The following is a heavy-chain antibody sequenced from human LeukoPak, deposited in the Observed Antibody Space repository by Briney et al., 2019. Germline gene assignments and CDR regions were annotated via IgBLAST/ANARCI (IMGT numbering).Heavy chain of an antibody. V-gene: IGHV3-23*01. J-gene: IGHJ6*02. CDR1: GFTFSSYA. Sequence: GGSLRLSRAASGFTFSSYAMSWVRQAPGKGLEWVSAISGSGGSTYYADSVKGRFTISRDNSKNTLYLQMNSLRAEDTAVYYCANLEPAVYYYGMDVWGQGTTVTVSS. CDR3: ANLEPAVYYYGMDV. CDR2: ISGSGGST.